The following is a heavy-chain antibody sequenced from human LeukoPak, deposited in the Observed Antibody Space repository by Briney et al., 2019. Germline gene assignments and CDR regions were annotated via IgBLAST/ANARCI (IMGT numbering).Heavy chain of an antibody. CDR2: TYYRSKWYT. V-gene: IGHV6-1*01. CDR3: ARLGSGSNY. D-gene: IGHD3-10*01. CDR1: GDSVSSNSAA. Sequence: SQTLSLTCAISGDSVSSNSAAWIWIRESPSRGLEWLGRTYYRSKWYTEYAVSVKSRITINPDTSKNQFSLQLSSVNPEDTAVYYCARLGSGSNYWGQGTLVTVSS. J-gene: IGHJ4*02.